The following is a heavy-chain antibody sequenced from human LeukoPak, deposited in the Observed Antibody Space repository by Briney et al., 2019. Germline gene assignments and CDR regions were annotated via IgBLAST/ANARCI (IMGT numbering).Heavy chain of an antibody. CDR1: GGSISSDDYY. V-gene: IGHV4-30-4*08. Sequence: PSETLSLTCTVSGGSISSDDYYWSWIRQPPGKGLEWIGCVYSSGSTYYNPSLKSRATISVDTSKNQFSLRLGSVSAADTAVYYCTRELNNDFRTDYYNGQDNYWGQGTLDTVSS. CDR2: VYSSGST. D-gene: IGHD3/OR15-3a*01. CDR3: TRELNNDFRTDYYNGQDNY. J-gene: IGHJ4*02.